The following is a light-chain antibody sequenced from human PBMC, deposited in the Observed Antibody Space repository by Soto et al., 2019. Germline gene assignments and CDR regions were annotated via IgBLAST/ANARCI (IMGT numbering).Light chain of an antibody. J-gene: IGLJ2*01. CDR1: NSDVGGYNY. Sequence: QSVLTQPASVSGSPGQSITISCTGTNSDVGGYNYVSWYQQHPGKAPKLMIYDVSNRPSGVSNRFSGSMSGNTASLTISGLQAEDEADYYCSSYTSSSTVVFGGGTKLTVL. CDR2: DVS. V-gene: IGLV2-14*01. CDR3: SSYTSSSTVV.